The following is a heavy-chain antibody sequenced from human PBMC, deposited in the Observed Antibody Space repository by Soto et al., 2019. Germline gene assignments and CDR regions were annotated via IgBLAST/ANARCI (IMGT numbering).Heavy chain of an antibody. Sequence: HVAGKASGLSYTSSAVQWVRQTHGQRLEWIGWIVVGSGNTNYAQKFQERVTITRDMSTSTAYMELSSLRSEDTAVYYCAAELRREVYYYYGMDVWGQGTTVTVTS. J-gene: IGHJ6*02. V-gene: IGHV1-58*01. CDR3: AAELRREVYYYYGMDV. CDR1: GLSYTSSA. CDR2: IVVGSGNT.